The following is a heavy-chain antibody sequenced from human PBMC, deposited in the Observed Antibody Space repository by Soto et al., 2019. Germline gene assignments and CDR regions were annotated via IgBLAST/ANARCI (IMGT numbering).Heavy chain of an antibody. D-gene: IGHD3-22*01. CDR2: INHSGST. V-gene: IGHV4-34*01. CDR1: GGSFSGYY. CDR3: ARGRRYDSSGYYPDFDY. Sequence: SETLSLTCAVYGGSFSGYYWSWIRQPPGKGLEWIGEINHSGSTNYNPSLKSRVTISVDTSKNQFSLKLSSVTAADTAVYYCARGRRYDSSGYYPDFDYWGQGTLVTVSS. J-gene: IGHJ4*02.